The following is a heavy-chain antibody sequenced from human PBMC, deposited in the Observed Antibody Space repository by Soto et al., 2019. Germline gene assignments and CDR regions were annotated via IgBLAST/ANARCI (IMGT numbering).Heavy chain of an antibody. CDR2: ISDYNGNT. V-gene: IGHV1-18*01. D-gene: IGHD3-10*01. CDR1: GYTFTSYG. J-gene: IGHJ4*02. CDR3: ARDTLWFGAPSFDY. Sequence: QVQLVQSGAEVKKPGASVKVSCKASGYTFTSYGISWVRQAPGQGLEWMGWISDYNGNTNYAQKLQGRVTRTTDTDTSTAYMELRSLRPDDTAVYYWARDTLWFGAPSFDYWGQGTLVTVSS.